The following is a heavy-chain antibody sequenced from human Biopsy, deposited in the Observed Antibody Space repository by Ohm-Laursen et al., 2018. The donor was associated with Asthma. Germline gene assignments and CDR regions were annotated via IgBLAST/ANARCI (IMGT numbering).Heavy chain of an antibody. CDR2: IYSGGTS. J-gene: IGHJ4*02. CDR1: GFTVSRDY. CDR3: ARGDWYGSASNGY. V-gene: IGHV3-53*01. Sequence: SLRLSCAASGFTVSRDYMFWVRQAPGKGLEWVSVIYSGGTSHTADSVRGRFTISRDYSKNTLYLQMRSLRAEDTAVYYCARGDWYGSASNGYWGQGTLVTVSS. D-gene: IGHD6-6*01.